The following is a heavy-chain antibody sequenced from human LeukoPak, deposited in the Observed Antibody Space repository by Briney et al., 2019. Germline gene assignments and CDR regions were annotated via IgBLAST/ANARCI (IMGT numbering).Heavy chain of an antibody. J-gene: IGHJ4*02. V-gene: IGHV1-24*01. CDR1: GYTLTELS. CDR3: ATGLRFLEWFHWEDY. Sequence: ASVKVSCKVSGYTLTELSMHRVRQAPGKGLEWMGGFDPEDGETIYAQKFQGRVTMTEDTSTDTAYMELSSLRSEDTAVYYCATGLRFLEWFHWEDYWGQGTLVTVSS. CDR2: FDPEDGET. D-gene: IGHD3-3*01.